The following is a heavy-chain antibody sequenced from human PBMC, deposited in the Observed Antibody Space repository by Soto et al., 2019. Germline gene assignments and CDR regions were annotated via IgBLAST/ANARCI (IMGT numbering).Heavy chain of an antibody. CDR2: IHHNP. CDR1: GYSFSNYA. V-gene: IGHV1-3*01. J-gene: IGHJ3*02. CDR3: ARFLFSGYGSGSNDGFDI. Sequence: QVQLVQSGAEVKKPGASVILSCKASGYSFSNYAIYWVRRAPGQRLEWMGWIHHNPKYTQNFQGRLTITWDISASTVYMELRSLRSEDTAVYYCARFLFSGYGSGSNDGFDIWGQGTMVTVSS. D-gene: IGHD3-10*01.